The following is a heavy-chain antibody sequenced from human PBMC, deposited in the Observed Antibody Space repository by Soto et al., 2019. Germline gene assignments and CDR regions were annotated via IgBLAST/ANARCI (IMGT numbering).Heavy chain of an antibody. Sequence: QVQLQESGPGLVKPSETLSLTCTVSSDSISSYYWSWIRQPPGKRLEWIGYISYSGSTDYNPSLKSRVTRSGDTSKNQFSLKVSYVTAADTAVYYCARVTSWLLPFDYWGQGTLFNVS. D-gene: IGHD6-19*01. J-gene: IGHJ4*02. CDR3: ARVTSWLLPFDY. CDR1: SDSISSYY. V-gene: IGHV4-59*01. CDR2: ISYSGST.